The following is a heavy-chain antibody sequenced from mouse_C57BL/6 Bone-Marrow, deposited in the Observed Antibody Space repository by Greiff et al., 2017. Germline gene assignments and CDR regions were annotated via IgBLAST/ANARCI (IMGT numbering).Heavy chain of an antibody. CDR1: GYTFTSYG. J-gene: IGHJ2*01. V-gene: IGHV1-81*01. CDR2: FYPRSGNT. CDR3: AILYYLDH. Sequence: VKLQQSGAELARPGASVKLSCKASGYTFTSYGISWVKQRTGQGLEWIGEFYPRSGNTYYNEKFKGKATLTADKSSSTAYMELRSLTSEDSAVYFCAILYYLDHWGQGHTLTVSS.